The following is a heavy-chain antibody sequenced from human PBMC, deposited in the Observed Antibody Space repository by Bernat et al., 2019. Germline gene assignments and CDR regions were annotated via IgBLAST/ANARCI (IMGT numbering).Heavy chain of an antibody. D-gene: IGHD2-2*01. CDR2: VRQGGSET. CDR1: GFTFSSYQ. Sequence: EVQLVESGGGLGQPGGSLRLSCAASGFTFSSYQMSWVRRSPGKGLEGVATVRQGGSETSYVEAMRGRFSISRDDDRNSVCLQMNNLRVEDTAVYYCARDYPWDCSSTSCPGPLDYWGQGTLVTVTS. CDR3: ARDYPWDCSSTSCPGPLDY. J-gene: IGHJ4*02. V-gene: IGHV3-7*03.